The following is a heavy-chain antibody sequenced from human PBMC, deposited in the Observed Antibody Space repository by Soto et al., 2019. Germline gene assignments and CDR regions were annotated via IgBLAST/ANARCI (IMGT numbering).Heavy chain of an antibody. CDR2: IYYSGST. CDR3: ARHGSAGPFDP. D-gene: IGHD3-10*01. J-gene: IGHJ5*02. Sequence: SETLSLTCTVSGDSISSYYWSWIRQPPGKGLEWIGYIYYSGSTNYNPSLKSRVTISVDTSKNQFSLKLSSVTAADTAVYYCARHGSAGPFDPWGQGTLVTVSS. CDR1: GDSISSYY. V-gene: IGHV4-59*08.